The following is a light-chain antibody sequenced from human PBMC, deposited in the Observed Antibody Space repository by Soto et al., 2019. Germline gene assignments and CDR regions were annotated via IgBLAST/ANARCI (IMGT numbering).Light chain of an antibody. Sequence: DIQMTQSPSTLSAFVGDTVTITCRAAQIIGSRLAWYQKKPGEGPKLLIYAASNLQSGVPSRFSGSGSGTEFTLTISSLQPDDFPTYYCQEYDSHWTFGQGTKVEIK. J-gene: IGKJ1*01. CDR3: QEYDSHWT. CDR1: QIIGSR. V-gene: IGKV1-5*01. CDR2: AAS.